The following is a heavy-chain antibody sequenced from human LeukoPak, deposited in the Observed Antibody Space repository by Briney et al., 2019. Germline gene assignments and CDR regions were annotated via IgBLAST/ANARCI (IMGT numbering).Heavy chain of an antibody. V-gene: IGHV4-34*01. D-gene: IGHD2-2*01. CDR3: ARPYCSSTSCYDWNDY. CDR2: IDHSGST. Sequence: SETLSLTCAVYGGSFSGYYWSWIRQPPGKGLEWIGEIDHSGSTNYNPSLKSRVTISVDTSKNQFSLKLSSVTAADTAVYYCARPYCSSTSCYDWNDYWGQGTLVTVSS. CDR1: GGSFSGYY. J-gene: IGHJ4*02.